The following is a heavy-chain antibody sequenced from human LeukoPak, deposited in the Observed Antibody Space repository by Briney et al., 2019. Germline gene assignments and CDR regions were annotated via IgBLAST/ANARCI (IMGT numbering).Heavy chain of an antibody. CDR1: GFTFNTFG. J-gene: IGHJ6*02. Sequence: GRSLRLSCAASGFTFNTFGMNWVRQAPGKGLEWVAVIWYDGSNKYYADSVKGRFTISRDNSKSTLYLLVNSLRVEDTAVYYCARISCTGNSCRPYSYYDMDVWGQGTTVTVSS. CDR3: ARISCTGNSCRPYSYYDMDV. CDR2: IWYDGSNK. V-gene: IGHV3-33*01. D-gene: IGHD2-15*01.